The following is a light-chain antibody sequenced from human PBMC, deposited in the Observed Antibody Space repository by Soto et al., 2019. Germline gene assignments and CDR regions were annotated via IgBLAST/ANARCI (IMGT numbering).Light chain of an antibody. CDR3: QVWDSSSDHNV. CDR1: NIGSKS. CDR2: YDS. J-gene: IGLJ6*01. Sequence: SYELTQPPSVSVAPGKTARITCGGNNIGSKSVHWYQQKPGQAPVLGIYYDSDRPSGIPERFSGSNSGNTATLTISRVEAGDEADYYCQVWDSSSDHNVFGSGTQLTVL. V-gene: IGLV3-21*04.